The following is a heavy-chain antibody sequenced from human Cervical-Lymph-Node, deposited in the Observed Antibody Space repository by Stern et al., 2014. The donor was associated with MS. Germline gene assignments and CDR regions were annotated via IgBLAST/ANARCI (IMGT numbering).Heavy chain of an antibody. CDR3: ARLGILVNAFDI. J-gene: IGHJ3*02. CDR1: GGSISSSGYY. CDR2: LYHAGNT. V-gene: IGHV4-39*01. Sequence: QVQLQESGPGLVKPSETLSLTCSVSGGSISSSGYYWGWIRQTPGRGLDWVGSLYHAGNTYYNPSLKRRVNISVDTTQRQFSPQVPSVTAADTAVYYCARLGILVNAFDIWGQGTVVTVSS. D-gene: IGHD2/OR15-2a*01.